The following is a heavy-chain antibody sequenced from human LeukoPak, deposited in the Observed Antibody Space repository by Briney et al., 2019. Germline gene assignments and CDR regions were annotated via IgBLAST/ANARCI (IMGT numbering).Heavy chain of an antibody. CDR2: IKSKGDGGAA. V-gene: IGHV3-15*01. D-gene: IGHD6-13*01. J-gene: IGHJ4*02. CDR1: GFGFTFRNAW. CDR3: TTDWYDY. Sequence: KPGGSLRLSCAASGFGFTFRNAWMSWVRQAPGKGLEWVGRIKSKGDGGAADYAAPVKGRITISRDDTKNTQYLQMNSLKVEDTAVYYCTTDWYDYWGQGTLVTVSS.